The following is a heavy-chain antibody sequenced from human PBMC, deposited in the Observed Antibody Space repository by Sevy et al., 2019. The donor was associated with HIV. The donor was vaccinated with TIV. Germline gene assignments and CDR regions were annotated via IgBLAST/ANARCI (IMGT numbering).Heavy chain of an antibody. CDR2: ISNSGSTI. V-gene: IGHV3-48*03. CDR3: ARDLPPSATTVPHFDY. D-gene: IGHD4-17*01. Sequence: GGSLRLSCTASGFTFSSYEMNWVRQAPGKGLEWVSYISNSGSTIHYSDSVKGRFTISRDNAKNSLYLQMNSLRAEDTAVSYCARDLPPSATTVPHFDYWGRGTLVTVSS. CDR1: GFTFSSYE. J-gene: IGHJ4*02.